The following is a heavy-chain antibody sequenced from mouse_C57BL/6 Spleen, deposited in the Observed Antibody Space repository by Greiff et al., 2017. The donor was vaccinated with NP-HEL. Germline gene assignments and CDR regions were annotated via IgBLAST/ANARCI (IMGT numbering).Heavy chain of an antibody. V-gene: IGHV6-3*01. CDR2: IRLKSDNYAT. CDR1: GFTFSNYW. J-gene: IGHJ2*01. CDR3: ADFDY. Sequence: EVKLMESGGGLVQPGGSMKLSCVASGFTFSNYWMNWVRQSPEKGLEWVAQIRLKSDNYATHYAESVKGRFTISRDDSKSSVYLQLNNLRAEDTGIYYCADFDYWGQGTTLTVSS.